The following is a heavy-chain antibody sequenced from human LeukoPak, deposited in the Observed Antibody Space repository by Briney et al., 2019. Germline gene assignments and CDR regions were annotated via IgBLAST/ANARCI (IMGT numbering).Heavy chain of an antibody. CDR3: ARKGDYYDSVDAFDI. D-gene: IGHD3-22*01. V-gene: IGHV1-18*01. CDR2: ISAYNGNI. J-gene: IGHJ3*02. CDR1: GYTFTSYG. Sequence: ASVKVSCKASGYTFTSYGISWVRQAPGQGLEWMGWISAYNGNINYAQKLQGRVTMTTDTSTSTAYMELRSLRSDDTAVYYCARKGDYYDSVDAFDIWGQGTMVTVSS.